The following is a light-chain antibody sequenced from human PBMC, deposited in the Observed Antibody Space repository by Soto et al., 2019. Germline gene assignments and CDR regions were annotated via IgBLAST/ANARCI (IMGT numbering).Light chain of an antibody. J-gene: IGLJ1*01. CDR1: GSDIGAYNY. CDR3: SSFTTSYFYV. Sequence: QSVLTQPASVSGSPGQSITISCTGSGSDIGAYNYVSWYQQHPGKAPTLLIHGVTRRPSGVSSRFSASKSAYTASLTISGLQAEDEATYFCSSFTTSYFYVFGPGTKVTVL. CDR2: GVT. V-gene: IGLV2-14*01.